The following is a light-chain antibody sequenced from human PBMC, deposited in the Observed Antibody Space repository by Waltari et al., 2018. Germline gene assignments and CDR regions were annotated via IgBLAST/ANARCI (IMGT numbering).Light chain of an antibody. Sequence: QSVLTQPPSVSDAPRQRVTISCSGSSSNTRTNAVHWYQQLPGKAPRLLIYDDSLLPSGVSDQFSGSKSGTAASLAISGLQSEDEALYYCATWDDSLNGGVFGGGTKLTFL. V-gene: IGLV1-36*01. CDR3: ATWDDSLNGGV. CDR1: SSNTRTNA. J-gene: IGLJ3*02. CDR2: DDS.